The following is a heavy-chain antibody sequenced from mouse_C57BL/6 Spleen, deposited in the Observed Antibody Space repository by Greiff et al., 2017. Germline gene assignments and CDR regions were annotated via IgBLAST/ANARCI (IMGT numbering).Heavy chain of an antibody. D-gene: IGHD1-1*01. J-gene: IGHJ4*01. CDR1: GYTFTDYY. CDR2: IYPGSGNT. Sequence: VQLQQSGAELVRPGASVKLPCKASGYTFTDYYINWVKQRPGQGLEWIARIYPGSGNTYYNEKFKGKATLTAEKSSSTAYMQLSSLTSEDSAVYFCARSPSYYGSSYDAMDYWGQGTSVTVSS. CDR3: ARSPSYYGSSYDAMDY. V-gene: IGHV1-76*01.